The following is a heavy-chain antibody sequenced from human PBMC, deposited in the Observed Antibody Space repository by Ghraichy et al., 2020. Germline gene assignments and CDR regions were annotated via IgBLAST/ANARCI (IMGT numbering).Heavy chain of an antibody. D-gene: IGHD6-25*01. CDR1: GHSVSSYRVA. Sequence: SQTLSLTCAISGHSVSSYRVAWNWISQCPSRGLEWLGRTYYRSKWYNDYAVSVKSRITINPDTSMNQLSLQLNSVTPEDTAVYYCARASGAGDFDYWGQGTLLTV. V-gene: IGHV6-1*01. J-gene: IGHJ4*02. CDR3: ARASGAGDFDY. CDR2: TYYRSKWYN.